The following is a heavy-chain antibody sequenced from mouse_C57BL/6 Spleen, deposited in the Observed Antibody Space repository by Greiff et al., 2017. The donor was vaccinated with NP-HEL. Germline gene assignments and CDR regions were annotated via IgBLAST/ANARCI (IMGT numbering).Heavy chain of an antibody. V-gene: IGHV3-6*01. CDR1: GYSITSGYY. Sequence: ESGPGLVKPSQSLSLTCSVTGYSITSGYYWNWIRQFPGNKLEWMGYISYDGSNNYNPSLKNRISITRDTSKNQFFLKLNSVTTEDTATYYCARAPNWDVGAYWGQGTLVTVSA. CDR3: ARAPNWDVGAY. CDR2: ISYDGSN. D-gene: IGHD4-1*01. J-gene: IGHJ3*01.